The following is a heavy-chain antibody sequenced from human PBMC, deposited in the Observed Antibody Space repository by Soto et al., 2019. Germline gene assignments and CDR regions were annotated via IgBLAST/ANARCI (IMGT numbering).Heavy chain of an antibody. CDR3: ARRYAGNFDY. Sequence: PSETLSLTCTVPGGSISSYYWSWIRQPPGKGLEWIGYIYYSGSTNYNPSLKSRVTISVDTSKNQFSLKLSSVTAADTAVYYCARRYAGNFDYWGQGTLVTGSS. CDR1: GGSISSYY. V-gene: IGHV4-59*01. CDR2: IYYSGST. D-gene: IGHD2-8*01. J-gene: IGHJ4*02.